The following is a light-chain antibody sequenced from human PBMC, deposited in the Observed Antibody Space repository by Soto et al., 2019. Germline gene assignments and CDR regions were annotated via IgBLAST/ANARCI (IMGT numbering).Light chain of an antibody. J-gene: IGKJ1*01. CDR2: AAS. CDR1: QTIANY. V-gene: IGKV1-39*01. CDR3: QETYSTPRT. Sequence: DIQMTQSPSSLSASVGGRVTIPCRASQTIANYLTCYQQKLGRAPNLLVYAASSLQSGVPSRFSGSGSGTEITLTISSLQPEDFATYYCQETYSTPRTFGQGTEVEIK.